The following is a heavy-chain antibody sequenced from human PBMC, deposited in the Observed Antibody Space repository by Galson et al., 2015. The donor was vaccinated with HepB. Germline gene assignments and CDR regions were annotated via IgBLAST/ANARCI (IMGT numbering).Heavy chain of an antibody. J-gene: IGHJ4*02. CDR1: GFTFSNYA. Sequence: SLRLSCAASGFTFSNYAFHWVRQAPGKGLEWVALISYDGINKYYADSLKGRFTISIDKSKNTFYIQMNNLRGEDTALYYCASLETRGMTTMPFDYWGQGTLVTVSS. D-gene: IGHD5-24*01. CDR3: ASLETRGMTTMPFDY. V-gene: IGHV3-30-3*02. CDR2: ISYDGINK.